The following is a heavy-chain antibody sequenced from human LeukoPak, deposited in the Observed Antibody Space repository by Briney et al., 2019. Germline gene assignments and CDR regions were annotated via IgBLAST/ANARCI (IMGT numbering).Heavy chain of an antibody. V-gene: IGHV1-2*02. D-gene: IGHD5-24*01. CDR1: GFTFTAYH. Sequence: ASVKVSCKASGFTFTAYHIHWVRQAPGQGLEWMGWINPNSGGTNYAQKFQGRVTMTRDTSISTAYMELSRLRSDDTAVYYCARTIPQRWLQPFDAFDIWGQGTMVTVSS. CDR3: ARTIPQRWLQPFDAFDI. CDR2: INPNSGGT. J-gene: IGHJ3*02.